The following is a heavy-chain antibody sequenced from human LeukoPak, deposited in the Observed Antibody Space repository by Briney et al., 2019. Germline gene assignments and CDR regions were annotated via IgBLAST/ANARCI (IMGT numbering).Heavy chain of an antibody. CDR2: ISGSGGST. J-gene: IGHJ4*02. D-gene: IGHD4-11*01. V-gene: IGHV3-23*01. CDR3: AKTTTVISRYFGY. Sequence: GGSLRLSCAASGFTFTSYAMSWVRQAPGKGLEWVSAISGSGGSTYYAGSVKGRFTISRDNSKNTLYLQMNSLRAEDTAVYYCAKTTTVISRYFGYWGQGTLVTVSS. CDR1: GFTFTSYA.